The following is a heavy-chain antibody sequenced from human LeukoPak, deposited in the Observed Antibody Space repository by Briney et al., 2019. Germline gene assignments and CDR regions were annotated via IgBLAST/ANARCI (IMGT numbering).Heavy chain of an antibody. Sequence: GGSLRLSCAVSGFTFSSSWMDWVRQAPGKGLEWVANIKEDGSVKNYVDSVKGRFTISRDNTKNSLYLQMNSPRAEDTAVYYCAKNFGHQQFDSWGQGTLVIVSS. V-gene: IGHV3-7*01. CDR1: GFTFSSSW. CDR2: IKEDGSVK. CDR3: AKNFGHQQFDS. J-gene: IGHJ4*02. D-gene: IGHD3/OR15-3a*01.